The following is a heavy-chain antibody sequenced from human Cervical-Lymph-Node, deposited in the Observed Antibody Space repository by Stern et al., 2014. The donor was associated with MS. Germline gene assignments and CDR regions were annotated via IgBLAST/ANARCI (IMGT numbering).Heavy chain of an antibody. D-gene: IGHD2-15*01. CDR2: IDWDDDK. J-gene: IGHJ4*02. CDR3: ARTPRTLRSQYCDY. CDR1: GFSLSTTGMC. V-gene: IGHV2-70*11. Sequence: ESGPALVKPTQTLTLTCTFSGFSLSTTGMCVSWIRQPPGKALQWLARIDWDDDKYYSTTLKTRLTISKDTSTNQVVLTMTNVDPVDTATYYCARTPRTLRSQYCDYWGQGTLVTVSS.